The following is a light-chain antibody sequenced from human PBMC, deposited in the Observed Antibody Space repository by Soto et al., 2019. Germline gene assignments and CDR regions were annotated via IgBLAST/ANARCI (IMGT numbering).Light chain of an antibody. J-gene: IGLJ3*02. CDR3: QLWDRTTAV. V-gene: IGLV3-9*01. CDR2: RYT. CDR1: NVGSKS. Sequence: SYELTQPLSVSVALGQTARITCGGNNVGSKSVHWYQQKQGQAPVLVIYRYTNRPSGIPERISGSKSGNTATLTISRAQAGDEADYFCQLWDRTTAVFGGGTKLTV.